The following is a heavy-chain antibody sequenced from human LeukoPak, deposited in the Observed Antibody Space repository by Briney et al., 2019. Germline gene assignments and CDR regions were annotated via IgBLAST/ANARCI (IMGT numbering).Heavy chain of an antibody. CDR2: MKQDGSAK. V-gene: IGHV3-7*01. CDR3: ARDVDVNLDY. J-gene: IGHJ4*02. Sequence: GGSLRLSCVASGFTLSTFWMAWVRQAPGQGLEWVANMKQDGSAKHYVDSVKGRFTISRDNAKNSLYLQMNSLRAEDTAVYYSARDVDVNLDYWGQGILVTVSS. CDR1: GFTLSTFW. D-gene: IGHD5-12*01.